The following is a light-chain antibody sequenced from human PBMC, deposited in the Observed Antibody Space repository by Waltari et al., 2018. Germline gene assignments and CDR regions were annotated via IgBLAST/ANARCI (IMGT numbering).Light chain of an antibody. CDR1: VLEKKY. J-gene: IGLJ3*02. CDR3: YSAADKNLGV. V-gene: IGLV3-27*01. Sequence: SYELTQPSSVSVSPGQTARITCSGNVLEKKYSRWFQQKPGQAPVLVIHKDSERTSGIPDRFSGSRAGTIVTLTISGAQVEDEADYYCYSAADKNLGVFGGGTRLTVL. CDR2: KDS.